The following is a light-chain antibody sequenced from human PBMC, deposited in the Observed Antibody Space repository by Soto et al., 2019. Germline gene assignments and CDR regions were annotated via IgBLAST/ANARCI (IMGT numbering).Light chain of an antibody. CDR3: SSYTTTNTYV. CDR2: EVT. V-gene: IGLV2-14*01. J-gene: IGLJ1*01. Sequence: LTQPASVSGPPGQSITISCTGTSSDVGGYNYVSWYQHHPGKAPKLMIYEVTNRPSGVSNRFSGSKSGNTASLTISGLQAEEEADYYCSSYTTTNTYVFGTGTKLTVL. CDR1: SSDVGGYNY.